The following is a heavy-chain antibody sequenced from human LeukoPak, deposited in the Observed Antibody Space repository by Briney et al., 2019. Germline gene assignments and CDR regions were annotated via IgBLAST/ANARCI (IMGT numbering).Heavy chain of an antibody. CDR1: GGSIRSSSSNYY. V-gene: IGHV4-39*01. D-gene: IGHD3-3*01. CDR3: ARHPDPTYTHYDFWSGYHTHYYYYGMDV. Sequence: SETLSLTCTVSGGSIRSSSSNYYWGWIRQSPGKGLEWIGTIYYSGSTYYNPSLKSRVTISVDTSKNQFSLRLSSVTAADTAVYYCARHPDPTYTHYDFWSGYHTHYYYYGMDVWGQGTTVTVSS. CDR2: IYYSGST. J-gene: IGHJ6*02.